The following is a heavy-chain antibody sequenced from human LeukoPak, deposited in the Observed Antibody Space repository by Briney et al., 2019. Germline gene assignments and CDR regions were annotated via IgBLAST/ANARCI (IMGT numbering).Heavy chain of an antibody. D-gene: IGHD3-9*01. CDR3: ARGYYDILTGYPSYYYYYGMDV. CDR2: ISSSSSHI. CDR1: GFTFSSYS. J-gene: IGHJ6*02. V-gene: IGHV3-21*01. Sequence: GGSLRLSCAASGFTFSSYSMNWVRQAPGKGLEWVSSISSSSSHIYYADSVKGRFTISRDNAKNSLYLQMNSLRAEDTAVYYCARGYYDILTGYPSYYYYYGMDVWGQGTTVTVSS.